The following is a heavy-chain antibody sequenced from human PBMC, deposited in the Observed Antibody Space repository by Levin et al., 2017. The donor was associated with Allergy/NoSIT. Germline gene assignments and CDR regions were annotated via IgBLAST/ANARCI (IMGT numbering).Heavy chain of an antibody. CDR2: ISYDGSNK. CDR3: AKGGIAVAGTGTGFDY. Sequence: GGSLRLSCAASGFTFSSYGMHWVRQAPGKGLEWVAVISYDGSNKYYADSVKGRFTISRDNSKNTLYLQMNSLRAEDTAVYYCAKGGIAVAGTGTGFDYWGQGTLVTVSS. CDR1: GFTFSSYG. J-gene: IGHJ4*02. V-gene: IGHV3-30*18. D-gene: IGHD6-19*01.